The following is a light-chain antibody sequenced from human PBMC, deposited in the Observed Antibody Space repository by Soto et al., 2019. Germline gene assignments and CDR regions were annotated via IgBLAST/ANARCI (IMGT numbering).Light chain of an antibody. Sequence: DIQLTQSPSSLSASVGDKVTITRRASQSIRSYLNWVQQKPGKAPKLLIYDASSLQTGVPSRFSGSGSGKDFSLTISSLQPEDFATYYCQQSYSTPPWTFGQGTKVDIK. CDR2: DAS. J-gene: IGKJ1*01. CDR1: QSIRSY. V-gene: IGKV1-39*01. CDR3: QQSYSTPPWT.